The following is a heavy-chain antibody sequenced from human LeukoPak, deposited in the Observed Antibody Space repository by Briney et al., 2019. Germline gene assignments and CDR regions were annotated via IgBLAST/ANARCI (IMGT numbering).Heavy chain of an antibody. Sequence: SGGSLRLSCAASGFTFGSYWMSWVRQAPGKGLEWVANIKQDGSEKYYVDSVKGRFTISRDNAKNSLYLQMNSLRAEDTAVYYCARDLGVEYYYDSSGPTFDYWGQGTLVTVSS. CDR1: GFTFGSYW. J-gene: IGHJ4*02. CDR3: ARDLGVEYYYDSSGPTFDY. CDR2: IKQDGSEK. D-gene: IGHD3-22*01. V-gene: IGHV3-7*01.